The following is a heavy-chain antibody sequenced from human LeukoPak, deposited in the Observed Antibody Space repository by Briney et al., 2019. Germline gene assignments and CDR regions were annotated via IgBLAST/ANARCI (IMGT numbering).Heavy chain of an antibody. CDR1: EFTFSSYE. D-gene: IGHD5-12*01. V-gene: IGHV3-48*03. Sequence: GGSLRLSCAASEFTFSSYEMTWVRQAPGKGLEWVSYISSSGSTIHYADSVKGRFTISRDNAKNSLYLQMNSLRAEDTAVYYCARGRSGYDLSYYYYYMDVWGQGTSVTISS. J-gene: IGHJ6*03. CDR2: ISSSGSTI. CDR3: ARGRSGYDLSYYYYYMDV.